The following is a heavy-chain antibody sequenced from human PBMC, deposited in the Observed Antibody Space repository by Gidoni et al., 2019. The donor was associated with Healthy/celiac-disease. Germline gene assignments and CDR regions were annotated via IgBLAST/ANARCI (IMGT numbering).Heavy chain of an antibody. CDR3: ARDGGYCSSTSCSSWGFDY. CDR2: IWYDGSNK. D-gene: IGHD2-2*01. Sequence: QVQLVESGGGVVQPGRSLRLSCAASGFTFSSDGMHWVRQAPGKGLEWVAFIWYDGSNKYYADSVKGRFTISRDNSKNTLYLQMNSLRAEDTAVYYCARDGGYCSSTSCSSWGFDYWGQGTLVTVSS. J-gene: IGHJ4*02. CDR1: GFTFSSDG. V-gene: IGHV3-33*08.